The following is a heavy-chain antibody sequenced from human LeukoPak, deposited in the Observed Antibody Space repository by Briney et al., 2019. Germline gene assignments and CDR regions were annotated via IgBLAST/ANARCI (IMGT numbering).Heavy chain of an antibody. Sequence: GGSLSLSCAAPGFTLSSYGMNWVRQAPGKGLDWVAFFRYDGSTAFYEDSVKGRFTISRDSSKNTLYLQMNSLTPADTAIYYCAKDPYGGTYPSYFDYWGQGTLVTVSS. CDR3: AKDPYGGTYPSYFDY. CDR1: GFTLSSYG. CDR2: FRYDGSTA. J-gene: IGHJ4*02. D-gene: IGHD1-26*01. V-gene: IGHV3-30*02.